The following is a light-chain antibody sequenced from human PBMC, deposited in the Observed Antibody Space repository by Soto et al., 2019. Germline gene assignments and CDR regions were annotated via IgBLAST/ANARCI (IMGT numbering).Light chain of an antibody. Sequence: EIVMTQSPATLSVSPGERATLSCRASESVSTKLAWYQQKPGQAPRLLIYGASTRAAGVPARFSGSGSGTEFTLVITNVQSEDFAIYYCQQYNNWPPWTFGQGTKVENK. J-gene: IGKJ1*01. CDR1: ESVSTK. CDR3: QQYNNWPPWT. V-gene: IGKV3-15*01. CDR2: GAS.